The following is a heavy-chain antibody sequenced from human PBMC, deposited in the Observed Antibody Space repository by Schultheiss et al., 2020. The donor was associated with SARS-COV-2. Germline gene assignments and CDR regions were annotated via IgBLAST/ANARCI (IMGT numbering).Heavy chain of an antibody. V-gene: IGHV4-59*01. D-gene: IGHD5-18*01. CDR3: ATLRGYSYGYVYDMDV. J-gene: IGHJ6*02. CDR1: GGSFSGYY. CDR2: IYYSGST. Sequence: SETLSLTCAVYGGSFSGYYWSWIRQPPGKGLEWIGYIYYSGSTNYNPSLKSRVTISVDTSKNQFSLKLNSMTAADTAVYYCATLRGYSYGYVYDMDVWGQGTTVTVSS.